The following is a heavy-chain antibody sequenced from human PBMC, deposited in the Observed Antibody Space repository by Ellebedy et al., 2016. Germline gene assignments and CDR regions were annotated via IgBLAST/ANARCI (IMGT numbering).Heavy chain of an antibody. V-gene: IGHV4-39*07. Sequence: GSLRLSCTVSGASISSARYYWGWIRQPPGKGLEWIGNIYYSGSSYYTPSLQSRVTISVDPSKNQFSLKMSSVTAADTAIYYCGRVGYSGYDWPYWGQGTLVTVSA. CDR3: GRVGYSGYDWPY. J-gene: IGHJ4*02. D-gene: IGHD5-12*01. CDR1: GASISSARYY. CDR2: IYYSGSS.